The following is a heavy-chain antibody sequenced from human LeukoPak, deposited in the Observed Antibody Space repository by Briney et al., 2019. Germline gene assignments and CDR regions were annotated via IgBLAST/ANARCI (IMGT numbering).Heavy chain of an antibody. J-gene: IGHJ4*02. V-gene: IGHV4-61*02. CDR3: ARDLLGRYYDSSGYYDY. D-gene: IGHD3-22*01. CDR1: GGSISSSSYY. Sequence: SETLSLTCTVSGGSISSSSYYWSWIRQPAGKGLEWIGRIYTSGSTNYNPSLKSRVTISVDTSKNQLSLKLSSVTAADTAVYYCARDLLGRYYDSSGYYDYWGQGTLVTVSS. CDR2: IYTSGST.